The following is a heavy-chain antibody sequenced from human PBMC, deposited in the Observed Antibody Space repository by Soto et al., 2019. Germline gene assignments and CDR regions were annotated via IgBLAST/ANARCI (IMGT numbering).Heavy chain of an antibody. Sequence: GGSLRLSCAASGFTFSSYAMSWVRQAPGKGLEWVSAISGSGGSTYYADSVKGRFTISGDNSKNTLYLQMNSLRAEDTAVYYCAKPGPTDYSSGYCSSTSCYASPWFDPWGQGTLVTVSS. J-gene: IGHJ5*02. D-gene: IGHD2-2*01. V-gene: IGHV3-23*01. CDR2: ISGSGGST. CDR3: AKPGPTDYSSGYCSSTSCYASPWFDP. CDR1: GFTFSSYA.